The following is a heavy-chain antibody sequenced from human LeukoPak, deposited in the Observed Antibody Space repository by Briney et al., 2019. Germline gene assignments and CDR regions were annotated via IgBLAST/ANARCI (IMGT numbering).Heavy chain of an antibody. D-gene: IGHD4-17*01. Sequence: SETLSLTCTVSGGSISPHYWTWFRQTPGKGLEWIGYVYYNGLTSYNASLRSRLILSVDTARNQVSLKLTSVSAADTAVYYCTREVSTVTFDYWGQGTLVTVSS. V-gene: IGHV4-59*11. CDR3: TREVSTVTFDY. CDR1: GGSISPHY. J-gene: IGHJ4*02. CDR2: VYYNGLT.